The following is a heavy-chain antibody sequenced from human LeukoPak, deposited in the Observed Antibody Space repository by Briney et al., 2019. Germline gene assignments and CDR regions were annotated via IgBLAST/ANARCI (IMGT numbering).Heavy chain of an antibody. CDR1: GYSISSGYY. CDR2: IYHSGST. Sequence: EASESLSLTCAVSGYSISSGYYWGWIRQPPGKGLEWIGSIYHSGSTYYNPSLKSRVTISVDTSKNQFSLKLSSVTAADTAVYYCARQLSSGSYYHDAFDIWGQGTVVSVSS. D-gene: IGHD1-26*01. J-gene: IGHJ3*02. CDR3: ARQLSSGSYYHDAFDI. V-gene: IGHV4-38-2*01.